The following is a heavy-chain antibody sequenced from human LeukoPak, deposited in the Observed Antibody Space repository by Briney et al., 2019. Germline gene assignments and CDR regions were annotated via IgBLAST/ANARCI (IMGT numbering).Heavy chain of an antibody. D-gene: IGHD5-12*01. CDR2: IHPNSGDT. CDR3: ARDKVDPNLYYYMDV. V-gene: IGHV1-2*02. Sequence: ASVKVSCKASGYTFTGYYMHWVRQAPGQGLEWMGWIHPNSGDTNYAQKFQGRVTMTRDTSISTAYMELSRLRSDDTAVYYCARDKVDPNLYYYMDVWGKGTTVTVSS. CDR1: GYTFTGYY. J-gene: IGHJ6*03.